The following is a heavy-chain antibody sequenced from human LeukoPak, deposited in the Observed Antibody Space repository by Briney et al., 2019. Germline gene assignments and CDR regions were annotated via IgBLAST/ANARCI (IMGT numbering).Heavy chain of an antibody. J-gene: IGHJ3*02. CDR1: GFTFSSYS. Sequence: GGSLRLSCAASGFTFSSYSMNWVRQAPGKGLEWVLYISSSSSTIYYADSVKGRFTISRDNAKNSLYLQMNSLRAEDTAVYYCARGRIQDAFDIWGQGTMVTVSS. CDR2: ISSSSSTI. CDR3: ARGRIQDAFDI. V-gene: IGHV3-48*01. D-gene: IGHD2-15*01.